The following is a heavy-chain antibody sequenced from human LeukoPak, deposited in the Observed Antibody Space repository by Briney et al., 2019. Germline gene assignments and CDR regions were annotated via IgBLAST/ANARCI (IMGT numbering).Heavy chain of an antibody. CDR2: IYPGDSDT. V-gene: IGHV5-51*01. D-gene: IGHD2-15*01. CDR3: ARQEYCSGGSCYTWFDP. Sequence: GESLKISCKGSGYSFTSYWIGWVRQLPGKGLEWMGIIYPGDSDTRYSPSFQGQVTISADKSISTAYLQWSSLKASDTAMYYCARQEYCSGGSCYTWFDPWGQGTLVTVSS. J-gene: IGHJ5*02. CDR1: GYSFTSYW.